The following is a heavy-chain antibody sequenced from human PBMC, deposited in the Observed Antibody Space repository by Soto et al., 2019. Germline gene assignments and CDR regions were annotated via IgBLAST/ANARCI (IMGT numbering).Heavy chain of an antibody. D-gene: IGHD3-9*01. CDR2: INPSGGST. Sequence: VSVNLSCKAAGYTFSIYYMHWVRQAPRQGLEWMGIINPSGGSTSYAQKFQGRVTMTRDTSTSTVYMELSSLRSEDTAVYYCARDLYRVNDILTGYWASNYYYYYMDVWGKGTTVTVSS. J-gene: IGHJ6*03. V-gene: IGHV1-46*03. CDR3: ARDLYRVNDILTGYWASNYYYYYMDV. CDR1: GYTFSIYY.